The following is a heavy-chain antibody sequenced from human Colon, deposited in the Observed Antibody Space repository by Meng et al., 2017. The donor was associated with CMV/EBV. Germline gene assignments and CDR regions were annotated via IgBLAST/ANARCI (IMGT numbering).Heavy chain of an antibody. Sequence: GESLKISCAASGFTFSSYWMTWVRQAPGKGLEWVANINQDGSEKHYVDSVKGRFTISRDAVKNSVFLQMNSLRAEDTAVYYCVRDDQPLLDNWGQGTLVTVSS. V-gene: IGHV3-7*01. J-gene: IGHJ4*02. CDR3: VRDDQPLLDN. CDR1: GFTFSSYW. CDR2: INQDGSEK.